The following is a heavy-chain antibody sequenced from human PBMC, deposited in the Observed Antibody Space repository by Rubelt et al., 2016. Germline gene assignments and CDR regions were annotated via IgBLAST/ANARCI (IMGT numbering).Heavy chain of an antibody. V-gene: IGHV4-39*07. J-gene: IGHJ4*02. CDR2: IYYSGST. Sequence: QLQLQESGPGLVKPSETLSLTCTVSGGSISSSSYYWGWIRRPPGKGLEWIGSIYYSGSTYYNPSLKSRVTISGDTSKNQFSLKLSSVTAADTAVYYCARGGNYYNYWGQGTLVTVSS. CDR1: GGSISSSSYY. CDR3: ARGGNYYNY. D-gene: IGHD1-26*01.